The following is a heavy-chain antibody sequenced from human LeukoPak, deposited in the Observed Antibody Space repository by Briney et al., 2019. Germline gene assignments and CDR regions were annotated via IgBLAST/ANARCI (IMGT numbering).Heavy chain of an antibody. CDR3: ARAVIPVAVKPAFDY. D-gene: IGHD6-13*01. J-gene: IGHJ4*02. CDR2: IIPIFGTA. CDR1: GGTFSSYA. Sequence: SVKVSCKASGGTFSSYAISWVRQAPGQGLEWMGGIIPIFGTANYAQKFQGRVTITTDESTSTAYMELRSLRSNDTAVYYCARAVIPVAVKPAFDYWGQGTLVTVSS. V-gene: IGHV1-69*05.